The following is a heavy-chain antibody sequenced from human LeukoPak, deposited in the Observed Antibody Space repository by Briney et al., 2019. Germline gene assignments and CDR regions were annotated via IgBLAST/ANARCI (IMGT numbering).Heavy chain of an antibody. CDR1: GFTFSSYE. Sequence: GGSLRLSCAASGFTFSSYEMNWVRQAPGKGLDWGSDISSSGTTLYYADSVEGLFTISRDNAKNSLYLHMHSLRDDDTAVYYCARSTKGDSDHWGQGTLVTVSS. V-gene: IGHV3-48*03. J-gene: IGHJ4*02. D-gene: IGHD3-10*01. CDR3: ARSTKGDSDH. CDR2: ISSSGTTL.